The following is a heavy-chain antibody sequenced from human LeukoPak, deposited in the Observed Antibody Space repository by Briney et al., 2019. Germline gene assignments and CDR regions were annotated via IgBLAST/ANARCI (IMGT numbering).Heavy chain of an antibody. J-gene: IGHJ4*02. CDR1: GYTFTGYY. CDR2: IKPNSGGT. V-gene: IGHV1-2*02. CDR3: ARSIGQNPYYDFWSGYYTSYFDY. Sequence: GASVKVSCKASGYTFTGYYMHWVRQAPGQGLEWMGWIKPNSGGTNYAQKFQGRVTMTRDTSISTAYMELSRLRSDDTAVYYCARSIGQNPYYDFWSGYYTSYFDYWGQGTLVTVSS. D-gene: IGHD3-3*01.